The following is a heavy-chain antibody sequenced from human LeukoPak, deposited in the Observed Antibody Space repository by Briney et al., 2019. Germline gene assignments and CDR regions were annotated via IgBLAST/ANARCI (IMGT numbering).Heavy chain of an antibody. Sequence: ASVKVSCKASGYTFTSYGISWVRQAPGQGLEWMGGISAYSGNTDYAQRLQGRITMTTDTPTSTAYMELRSLRSDDTAVYYCARDLTSSWKYGEIDFWGQGTRVTVSS. V-gene: IGHV1-18*01. J-gene: IGHJ4*02. CDR2: ISAYSGNT. D-gene: IGHD1-7*01. CDR3: ARDLTSSWKYGEIDF. CDR1: GYTFTSYG.